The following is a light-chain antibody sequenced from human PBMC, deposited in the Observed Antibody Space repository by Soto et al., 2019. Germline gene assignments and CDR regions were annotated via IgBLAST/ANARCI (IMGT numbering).Light chain of an antibody. V-gene: IGKV3-20*01. CDR2: STS. CDR3: QQYGGASWT. Sequence: EIVLTQSPDTLSLSPGERATLSCRASQRISISYLAWYQQQPGQAPRLLIHSTSTRATGIPDRFSGSGSGTDFTLTISKLEPEDFAVYYCQQYGGASWTFGQGTKVEI. CDR1: QRISISY. J-gene: IGKJ1*01.